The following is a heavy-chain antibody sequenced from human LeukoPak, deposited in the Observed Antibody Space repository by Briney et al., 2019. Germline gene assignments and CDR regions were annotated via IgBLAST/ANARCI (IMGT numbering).Heavy chain of an antibody. CDR3: ARVELSNWGSFIGY. J-gene: IGHJ4*02. D-gene: IGHD7-27*01. Sequence: ASVKVSCKASGGTFSSYAISWVRQAPGQGLEWMGGIIPIFGTANYAQKFQGRVTITADESTSTAYMELSSLRSDDTAVYYCARVELSNWGSFIGYWGQGTLVTVSS. CDR2: IIPIFGTA. CDR1: GGTFSSYA. V-gene: IGHV1-69*13.